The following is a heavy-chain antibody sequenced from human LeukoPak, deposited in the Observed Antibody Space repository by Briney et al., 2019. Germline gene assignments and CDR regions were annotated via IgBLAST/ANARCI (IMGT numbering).Heavy chain of an antibody. CDR3: ARANYYDTSGYSRGAFDI. D-gene: IGHD3-22*01. J-gene: IGHJ3*02. V-gene: IGHV4-38-2*02. Sequence: SETLSLTCSVSGYSVSSGFYWGWIRQPPGKGLAWIGTIYHSGSTYYNPSLKSRVTISLDTSKNQFSLRLSSVTAADTAVFYCARANYYDTSGYSRGAFDIWGQGTMVTVSS. CDR2: IYHSGST. CDR1: GYSVSSGFY.